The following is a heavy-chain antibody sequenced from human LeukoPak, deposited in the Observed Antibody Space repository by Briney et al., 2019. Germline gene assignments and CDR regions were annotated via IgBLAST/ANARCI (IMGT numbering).Heavy chain of an antibody. V-gene: IGHV1-46*01. CDR1: GYTFTNYY. J-gene: IGHJ4*02. CDR2: INPSGGST. CDR3: ARDLVAAAGHHYFDY. Sequence: ASVKVSCKASGYTFTNYYMHWVRQAPGQGLEWMGIINPSGGSTSYAQQFQGRVTMTRDTSTSTVYMELSSLRSEDMAVYYCARDLVAAAGHHYFDYWGQGTLVTVSS. D-gene: IGHD6-13*01.